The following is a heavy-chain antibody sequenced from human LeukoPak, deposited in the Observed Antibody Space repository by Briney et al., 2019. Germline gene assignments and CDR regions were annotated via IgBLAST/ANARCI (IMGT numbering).Heavy chain of an antibody. Sequence: ASVKVSCKASGYTFTSYYMHWARQAPGQGLEWMGIINPSGGSTSYAQKFQGRVTMTRDTSTSTVYMELSSLRSEDTAVYYCARLLEGAAAAPPGDDYWGQGTLVTVSS. D-gene: IGHD6-13*01. CDR3: ARLLEGAAAAPPGDDY. CDR1: GYTFTSYY. CDR2: INPSGGST. J-gene: IGHJ4*02. V-gene: IGHV1-46*01.